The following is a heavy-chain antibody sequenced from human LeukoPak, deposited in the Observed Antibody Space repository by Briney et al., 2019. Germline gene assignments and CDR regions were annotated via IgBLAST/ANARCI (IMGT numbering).Heavy chain of an antibody. V-gene: IGHV3-30*04. CDR3: ARDRRWLQYSDY. D-gene: IGHD5-24*01. CDR2: ISYDGSNK. CDR1: GFTFSSYA. J-gene: IGHJ4*02. Sequence: PGGSLRLSCAASGFTFSSYAMHWVRQAPGKGLEWVAVISYDGSNKYYADSVKGRFTISRDNSKNTLYLEMNSLRPEDTAVYYCARDRRWLQYSDYWGQRTLVTVSS.